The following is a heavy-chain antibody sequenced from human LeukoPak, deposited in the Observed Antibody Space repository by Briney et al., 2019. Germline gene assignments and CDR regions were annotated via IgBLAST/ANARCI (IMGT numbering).Heavy chain of an antibody. D-gene: IGHD4-23*01. Sequence: SETLSLTCAVYGGSFSNYYWSWIRQPPGKGLEWIGYIYYSGSTNYNPSLKSRVTISVDTSKNQFSLKLSSVTAADTAVYYCARSGYGGSFDYWGQGTLVTVSS. CDR3: ARSGYGGSFDY. CDR2: IYYSGST. CDR1: GGSFSNYY. J-gene: IGHJ4*02. V-gene: IGHV4-59*01.